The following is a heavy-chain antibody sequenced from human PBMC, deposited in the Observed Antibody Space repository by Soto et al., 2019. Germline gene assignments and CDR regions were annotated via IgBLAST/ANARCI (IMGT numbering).Heavy chain of an antibody. CDR1: GFTFSSYG. D-gene: IGHD2-2*01. CDR2: IWYDGSNK. CDR3: ARDADYCSSTSCYYFDY. V-gene: IGHV3-33*01. Sequence: QVQLVESGGGVVQPGRSLRLSCAASGFTFSSYGMHWVRQAPGKGLEWVAVIWYDGSNKYYADSVKGRFTISRDNYKNTLYLQMNSLRAEDTAVYYCARDADYCSSTSCYYFDYWGQGTLVTVSS. J-gene: IGHJ4*02.